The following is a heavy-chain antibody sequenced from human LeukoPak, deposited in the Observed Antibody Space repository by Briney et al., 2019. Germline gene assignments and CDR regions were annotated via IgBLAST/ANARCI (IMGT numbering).Heavy chain of an antibody. J-gene: IGHJ5*01. Sequence: PGGSLRLSCSASGFTFSAYAMHWVRQAPGKGLEYVSAISSKGDSTFYADSVKGRFTISRDNFKNTLYLQMSSLRTEDTAVYYCVKASSDYYYDSWGQGTLVTVSS. D-gene: IGHD3-22*01. V-gene: IGHV3-64D*06. CDR2: ISSKGDST. CDR3: VKASSDYYYDS. CDR1: GFTFSAYA.